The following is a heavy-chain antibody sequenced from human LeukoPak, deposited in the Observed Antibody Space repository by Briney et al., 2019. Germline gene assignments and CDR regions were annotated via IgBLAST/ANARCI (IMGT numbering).Heavy chain of an antibody. V-gene: IGHV1-3*01. Sequence: ASVKVSCKASGYTLTSYAMHWVRQAPGQRLEWMGWINAGDGNTKYSQKFQGRVTITRDTSASTAYMELSSLRSEDTAVYYCARDFASEGYSYGSLYFDYWGQGTLVTVSS. D-gene: IGHD5-18*01. CDR3: ARDFASEGYSYGSLYFDY. J-gene: IGHJ4*02. CDR1: GYTLTSYA. CDR2: INAGDGNT.